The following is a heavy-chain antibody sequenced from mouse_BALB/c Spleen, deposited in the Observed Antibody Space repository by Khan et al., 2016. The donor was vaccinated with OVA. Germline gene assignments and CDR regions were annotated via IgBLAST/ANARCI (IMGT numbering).Heavy chain of an antibody. J-gene: IGHJ2*02. CDR1: GYSITSDYA. CDR2: ISYSGNT. V-gene: IGHV3-2*02. CDR3: ARVYGCDFDY. Sequence: EVQLVESGPGLVKPSQSLSLTCTVTGYSITSDYAWNWIRQFPGNKLEWMGFISYSGNTKYNPSLKSRFSITRDTSKNQFFLQLNSVTTEDTATYPCARVYGCDFDYWGQGTSLTVSS. D-gene: IGHD1-1*01.